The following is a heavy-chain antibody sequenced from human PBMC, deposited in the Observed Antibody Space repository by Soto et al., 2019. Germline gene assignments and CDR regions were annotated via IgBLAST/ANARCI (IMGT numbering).Heavy chain of an antibody. Sequence: ASVKVSCKASGGTFSSYAISWVRQAPGQGLEWMGGIIPIFGTANYAQKFQGRVTITADKSTSTAYMELSSLRSEDTAVYYCARVGRDGYKPWWAVGAFDIWGQGTMVTVSS. CDR2: IIPIFGTA. CDR3: ARVGRDGYKPWWAVGAFDI. V-gene: IGHV1-69*06. D-gene: IGHD2-8*02. J-gene: IGHJ3*02. CDR1: GGTFSSYA.